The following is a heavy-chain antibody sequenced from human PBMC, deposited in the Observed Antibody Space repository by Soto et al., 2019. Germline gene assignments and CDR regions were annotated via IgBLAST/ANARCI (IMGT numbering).Heavy chain of an antibody. Sequence: ASVKVSCKPSGYTFTSYDINWVRQATGQGLEWMGWMNPNSGNTGYAQKFQGRVTMTRNTSISTAYMELSSLRSEDTAVYYCARGDYYGSGSYSYHYYMDVWGKGTTVTVSS. CDR2: MNPNSGNT. V-gene: IGHV1-8*01. D-gene: IGHD3-10*01. CDR3: ARGDYYGSGSYSYHYYMDV. CDR1: GYTFTSYD. J-gene: IGHJ6*03.